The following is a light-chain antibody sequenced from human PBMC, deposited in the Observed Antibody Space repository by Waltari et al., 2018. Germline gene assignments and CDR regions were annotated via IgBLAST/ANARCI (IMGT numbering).Light chain of an antibody. V-gene: IGLV1-40*01. J-gene: IGLJ2*01. CDR3: QSYDSSLSGFYVV. Sequence: QSVLTQPPSVSGAPGQRVTISCTGSSSTIGAGYDVPWYQQLPGTAPKLLIYGNSNRPSGVPDRFSGSKSGTSASLAITGLQAEDEADYYCQSYDSSLSGFYVVFGGGTKLTVL. CDR2: GNS. CDR1: SSTIGAGYD.